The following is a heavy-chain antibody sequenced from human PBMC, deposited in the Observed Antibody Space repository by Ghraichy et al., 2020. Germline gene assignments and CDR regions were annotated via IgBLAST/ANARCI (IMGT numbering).Heavy chain of an antibody. CDR1: GGSFSGYY. CDR2: INHSGST. V-gene: IGHV4-34*01. J-gene: IGHJ4*02. CDR3: AREGPQTGLY. Sequence: ETLSLTCAVYGGSFSGYYWSWIRQPPGKGLEWIGEINHSGSTNYNPSLKSRVTISVDTSKNQFSLKLSSVTAADTAVYYCAREGPQTGLYWGQGTLVTVSS.